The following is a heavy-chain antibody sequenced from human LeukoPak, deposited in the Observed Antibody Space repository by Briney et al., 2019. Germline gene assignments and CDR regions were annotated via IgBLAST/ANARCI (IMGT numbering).Heavy chain of an antibody. CDR3: AKGSGWEVSYYYYYMDV. J-gene: IGHJ6*03. CDR1: GFTFSSYN. Sequence: GGSLRLSCAASGFTFSSYNMNWVRQAPGKGLEWVSSITSSSTYIYYADSVKGRFTISRDNARNSLYLQMNSLRAEDTAVYYCAKGSGWEVSYYYYYMDVWGKGTTVTISS. V-gene: IGHV3-21*01. CDR2: ITSSSTYI. D-gene: IGHD1-26*01.